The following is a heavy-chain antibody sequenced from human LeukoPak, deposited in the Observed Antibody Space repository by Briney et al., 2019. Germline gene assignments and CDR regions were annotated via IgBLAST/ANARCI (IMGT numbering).Heavy chain of an antibody. V-gene: IGHV3-21*01. Sequence: GGSLRLSCAASGFTFSSYSMNWVRQAPGKGLEWVSSISSSSSYIYYADSVKGRFTISRDNAKNSLYLQMNSLRAEDTAVYYCARYSSGWPDGFDIWGQGTMVTVSS. J-gene: IGHJ3*02. CDR2: ISSSSSYI. D-gene: IGHD6-19*01. CDR3: ARYSSGWPDGFDI. CDR1: GFTFSSYS.